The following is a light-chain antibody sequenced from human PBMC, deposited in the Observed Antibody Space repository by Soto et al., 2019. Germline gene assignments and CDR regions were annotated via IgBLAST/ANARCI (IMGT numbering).Light chain of an antibody. CDR1: SSDVGGYNY. J-gene: IGLJ3*02. CDR2: EVT. CDR3: SSYAGSTNRM. V-gene: IGLV2-8*01. Sequence: QSVLTQPPSASGSPGQSVTISCTGTSSDVGGYNYVSWYQQHPGKAPKLMIYEVTKRPSGVPDRFSGSKSGNTASLTVSGLQAEDEADYYCSSYAGSTNRMFGGGTKVTV.